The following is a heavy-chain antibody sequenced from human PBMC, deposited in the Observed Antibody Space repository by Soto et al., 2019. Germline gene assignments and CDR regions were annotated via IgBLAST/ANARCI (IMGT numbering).Heavy chain of an antibody. CDR2: INTYNGNT. J-gene: IGHJ4*02. D-gene: IGHD4-17*01. V-gene: IGHV1-18*01. CDR1: GYTFTNYG. Sequence: GASVKVSCKASGYTFTNYGISWVRQAPGQGLEWMGWINTYNGNTNHAQKLQGRVTMTTDTSTSTAYMELRSLRSEDTAVYYCAREEGDDYGGNSLTSDYWGQGTLVTVSS. CDR3: AREEGDDYGGNSLTSDY.